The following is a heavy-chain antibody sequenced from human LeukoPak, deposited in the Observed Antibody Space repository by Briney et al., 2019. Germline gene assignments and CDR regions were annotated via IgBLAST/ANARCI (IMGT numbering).Heavy chain of an antibody. V-gene: IGHV3-64*01. Sequence: GGSLRLSCAASRFPFSSFTMHWVRQAPGKGLEFVSSILCNGASTYYANSVKGRLTISRDNSKNTLFLQMGSLRAEDTAVYYCARDYPGNGWNGMDVWGQGTTVTVSS. D-gene: IGHD4-23*01. CDR2: ILCNGAST. CDR1: RFPFSSFT. J-gene: IGHJ6*02. CDR3: ARDYPGNGWNGMDV.